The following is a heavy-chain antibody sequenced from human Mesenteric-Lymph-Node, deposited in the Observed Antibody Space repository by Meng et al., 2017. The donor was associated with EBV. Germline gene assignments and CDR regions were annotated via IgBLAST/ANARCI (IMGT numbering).Heavy chain of an antibody. V-gene: IGHV4-59*01. CDR1: GGSIGSYY. CDR3: ARGDDSNGYGDS. J-gene: IGHJ4*02. Sequence: QVRLQESGPGLVKPSETLSLSCSVSGGSIGSYYWSWIRQPPGKGLEWIGFIYYTGSTNYNPSLGSRVTISFDPAKTQFSLNLISVTAADTAVYYCARGDDSNGYGDSWGQGTLVTVSS. D-gene: IGHD3-22*01. CDR2: IYYTGST.